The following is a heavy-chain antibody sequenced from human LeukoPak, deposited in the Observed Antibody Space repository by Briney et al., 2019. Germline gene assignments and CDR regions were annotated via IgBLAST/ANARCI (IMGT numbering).Heavy chain of an antibody. D-gene: IGHD6-13*01. CDR2: MNPNSGNT. J-gene: IGHJ5*02. Sequence: ASVKVSCKASGHTFAGYDINWVRQATGQGLEWMGWMNPNSGNTGYAQKFQGRVTITRNTSISTAYMELSSLRSEDTAVYYCARVSGSSWYGGWFDPWGQGTLVTVSS. V-gene: IGHV1-8*03. CDR3: ARVSGSSWYGGWFDP. CDR1: GHTFAGYD.